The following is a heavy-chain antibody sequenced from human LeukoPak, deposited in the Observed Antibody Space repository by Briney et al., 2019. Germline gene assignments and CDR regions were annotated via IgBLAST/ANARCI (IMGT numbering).Heavy chain of an antibody. CDR1: GGTFSSYA. V-gene: IGHV1-69*13. CDR2: IIPIFGTA. J-gene: IGHJ3*02. CDR3: ARDPDPLRFLEWLPAFDI. D-gene: IGHD3-3*01. Sequence: ASVKVSCKASGGTFSSYAISWVRQAPGQGLEWMGGIIPIFGTANYAQKFQGRVTITADESTSTAYMELRSLRSDDTAVYYCARDPDPLRFLEWLPAFDIWGQGTMVTVSS.